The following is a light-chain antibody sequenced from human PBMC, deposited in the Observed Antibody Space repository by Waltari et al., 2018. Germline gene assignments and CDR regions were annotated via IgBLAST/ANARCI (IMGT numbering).Light chain of an antibody. Sequence: SLLPRPPPPSGPPGRRLPIPVSGAGPIIGGNTFNCNQHLPGPAPKLPIYRNNQRPSGVPDRFSGSKSGTSASLAISGLQSDDEANYYCAAWGDSLSGRVFGGGTKVTVL. CDR1: GPIIGGNT. CDR2: RNN. V-gene: IGLV1-44*01. CDR3: AAWGDSLSGRV. J-gene: IGLJ2*01.